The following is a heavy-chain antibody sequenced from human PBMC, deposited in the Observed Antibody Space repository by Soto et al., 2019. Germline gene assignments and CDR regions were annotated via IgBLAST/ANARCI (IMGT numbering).Heavy chain of an antibody. CDR1: GFTFSSYG. J-gene: IGHJ6*02. V-gene: IGHV3-33*01. CDR2: IWYDGSNK. D-gene: IGHD2-2*01. Sequence: GGSLRLSCAASGFTFSSYGMHWVRQAPGKGLEWVAVIWYDGSNKYYADSVKGRFTISRDNSKNTLYLQMNSLRAEDTAVYYCARDDTYQTFVRLHVRNGMDVWGQGTTVTVSS. CDR3: ARDDTYQTFVRLHVRNGMDV.